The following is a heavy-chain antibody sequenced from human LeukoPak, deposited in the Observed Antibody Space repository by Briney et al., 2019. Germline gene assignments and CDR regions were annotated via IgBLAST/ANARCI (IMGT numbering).Heavy chain of an antibody. Sequence: GGSLRLSCAASGFTFSSYWMSWIRQAPGKGLEWVSYISSSGSTIYYADSVKGRFTISRDNAKNSLYLQMNSLRAEDTAVYYCARDYHYDSSGLFGYWGQGTLVTVSS. J-gene: IGHJ4*02. D-gene: IGHD3-22*01. V-gene: IGHV3-11*04. CDR2: ISSSGSTI. CDR1: GFTFSSYW. CDR3: ARDYHYDSSGLFGY.